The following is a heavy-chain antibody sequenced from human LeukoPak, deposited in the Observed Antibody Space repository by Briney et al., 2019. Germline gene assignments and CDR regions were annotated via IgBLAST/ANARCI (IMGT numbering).Heavy chain of an antibody. J-gene: IGHJ4*02. CDR2: IIPILGIA. CDR3: AREFDFWSGYLDY. CDR1: GGTFSSYT. V-gene: IGHV1-69*04. Sequence: KPGSSGKVSCKASGGTFSSYTISWVRQAPGQGLEWMGRIIPILGIANYAQKFQGRVTITADKSTSTAYMELSSLRSEDTAVYYCAREFDFWSGYLDYWGQGTLVTVPS. D-gene: IGHD3-3*01.